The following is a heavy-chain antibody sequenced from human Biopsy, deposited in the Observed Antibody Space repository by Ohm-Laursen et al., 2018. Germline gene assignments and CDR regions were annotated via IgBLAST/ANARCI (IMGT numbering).Heavy chain of an antibody. D-gene: IGHD6-19*01. CDR3: ALQSVAQMKNFDY. J-gene: IGHJ4*02. CDR2: ISPKSGGT. Sequence: VSVKVSCKASGYTFTDYYIHWVRQAPEQGLEWMGWISPKSGGTNYAQKFQGNITMTKNTSMSTAYMEMSRLRSDDTAVYYCALQSVAQMKNFDYWGQGTLVTVSS. V-gene: IGHV1-2*02. CDR1: GYTFTDYY.